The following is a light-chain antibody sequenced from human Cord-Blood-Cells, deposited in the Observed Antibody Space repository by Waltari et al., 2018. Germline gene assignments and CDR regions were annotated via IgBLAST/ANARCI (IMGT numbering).Light chain of an antibody. CDR1: QDISNY. CDR2: DAA. V-gene: IGKV1-33*01. J-gene: IGKJ4*01. Sequence: DIQMTQSPSSLSASVGDRVTITGQASQDISNYLNWYQQKPVKAPKVLLYDAANLETRVPARFSGSRSGTEFTFTISILQPGEIATYYCQQYDNPALTVGGGTKVEI. CDR3: QQYDNPALT.